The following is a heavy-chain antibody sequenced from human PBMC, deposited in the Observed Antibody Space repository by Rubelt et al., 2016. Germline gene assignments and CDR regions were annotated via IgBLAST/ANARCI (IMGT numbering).Heavy chain of an antibody. D-gene: IGHD2/OR15-2a*01. Sequence: QVRLQESGPGLVKPSETLSLPCTVSGGSITNYFWNWIRQPPGKGLEWLGKIYYSGGTNYNPPLKSRDHISVDISKNHFSLLLSPVTAADTAVYYCARDEGIFSSQGIYYFDYWGQGTLVTVSS. V-gene: IGHV4-59*01. CDR1: GGSITNYF. CDR2: IYYSGGT. J-gene: IGHJ4*02. CDR3: ARDEGIFSSQGIYYFDY.